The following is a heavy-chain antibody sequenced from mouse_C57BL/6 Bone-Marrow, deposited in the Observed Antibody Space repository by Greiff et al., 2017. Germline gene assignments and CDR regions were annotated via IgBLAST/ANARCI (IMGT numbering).Heavy chain of an antibody. V-gene: IGHV1-39*01. J-gene: IGHJ3*01. CDR3: ARGVRGGYSWFAY. Sequence: EVKLMESGPELVKPGASVKISCKASGYSFTDYNMNWVKQSNGKSLEWIGVINPNYGTTSYNQKIKGKATLTLDQSSSTAYMQLNSLTSEDSAVYYCARGVRGGYSWFAYWGQGTLVTVSA. CDR2: INPNYGTT. D-gene: IGHD2-3*01. CDR1: GYSFTDYN.